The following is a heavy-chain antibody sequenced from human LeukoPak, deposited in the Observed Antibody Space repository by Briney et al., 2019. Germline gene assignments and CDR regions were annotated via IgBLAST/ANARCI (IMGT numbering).Heavy chain of an antibody. D-gene: IGHD6-19*01. Sequence: PGRSLRLSCAASGFTFSSYGMHWVRQAPGKRLEWVAAISYDGNNKYYADSVKGRLTISRDNSKNTLYVQMNSLRAEDTAVYYCAKDGVEQWLAYYFDYWGQGTLVTVSS. CDR3: AKDGVEQWLAYYFDY. CDR2: ISYDGNNK. J-gene: IGHJ4*02. CDR1: GFTFSSYG. V-gene: IGHV3-30*18.